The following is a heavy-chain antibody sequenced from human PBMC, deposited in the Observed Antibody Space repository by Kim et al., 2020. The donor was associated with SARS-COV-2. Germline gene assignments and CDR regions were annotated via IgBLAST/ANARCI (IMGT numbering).Heavy chain of an antibody. J-gene: IGHJ4*02. V-gene: IGHV1-3*01. Sequence: QWVQGRVTIIRDTAASTVYMEMSSLRSEDTAVYYCAKWGTYDPFDYWGQGTLVTVFS. D-gene: IGHD3-16*01. CDR3: AKWGTYDPFDY.